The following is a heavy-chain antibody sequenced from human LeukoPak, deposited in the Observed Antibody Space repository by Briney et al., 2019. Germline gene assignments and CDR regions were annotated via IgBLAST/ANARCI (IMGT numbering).Heavy chain of an antibody. D-gene: IGHD2-8*01. V-gene: IGHV1-69*13. CDR3: ARKSSVYAIYHYGMDV. Sequence: GASVKVSCKASGGTFSSYAISWVRQAPGQGLEWMGGIIPIFGTANYAQKFQGRVTITADESTSTAYMELSSLRSEDTAVYYCARKSSVYAIYHYGMDVWGQGTTVTVSS. CDR2: IIPIFGTA. CDR1: GGTFSSYA. J-gene: IGHJ6*02.